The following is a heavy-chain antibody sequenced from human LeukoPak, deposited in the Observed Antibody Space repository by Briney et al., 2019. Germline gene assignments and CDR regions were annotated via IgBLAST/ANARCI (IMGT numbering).Heavy chain of an antibody. V-gene: IGHV3-30*03. J-gene: IGHJ3*02. CDR3: ARYTTNDAFDI. CDR1: GFTFSSYG. D-gene: IGHD1-26*01. CDR2: ISYDGSNK. Sequence: GGSLRLSCAASGFTFSSYGMHWVRQAPGKGLEWVVVISYDGSNKYYADSVKGRFTISRDNSKNTLYLQMNSLRAEDTAVYYCARYTTNDAFDIWGQGTMVTVSS.